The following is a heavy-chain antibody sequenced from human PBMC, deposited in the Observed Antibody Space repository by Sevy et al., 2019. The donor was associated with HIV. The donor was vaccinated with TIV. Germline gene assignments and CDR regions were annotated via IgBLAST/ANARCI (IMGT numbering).Heavy chain of an antibody. CDR2: ISWNSGSI. J-gene: IGHJ6*02. V-gene: IGHV3-9*01. D-gene: IGHD6-13*01. CDR3: AKDSGVSIAAAGVQNGMDV. Sequence: GGSLRLSCAASGFTFDDYAMHWVRQAPGKGLEWVSGISWNSGSIGYADSVKGRFTISRDNAKNSLYLQMNSLRAEDTALYYCAKDSGVSIAAAGVQNGMDVWGQGTTVTASS. CDR1: GFTFDDYA.